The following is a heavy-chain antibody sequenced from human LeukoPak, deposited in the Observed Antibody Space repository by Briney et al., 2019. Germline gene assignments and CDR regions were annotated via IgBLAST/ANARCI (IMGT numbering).Heavy chain of an antibody. J-gene: IGHJ4*02. CDR3: ARESPRDNNDYVGGFDY. V-gene: IGHV4-30-4*01. Sequence: SETLSLTCTVSGGSISRDDHYWTWVRQLPGKGLEWIGYIYYSGTTYYNPSLEGRLTISVDTSKNQFSLHLTSVTAADTAVYYCARESPRDNNDYVGGFDYWGQGTLVTVSS. CDR1: GGSISRDDHY. CDR2: IYYSGTT. D-gene: IGHD3-16*01.